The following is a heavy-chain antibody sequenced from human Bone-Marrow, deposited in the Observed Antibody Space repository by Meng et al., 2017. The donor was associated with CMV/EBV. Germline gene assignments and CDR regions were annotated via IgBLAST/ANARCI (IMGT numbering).Heavy chain of an antibody. CDR3: AVSSIVVVVAAYDY. D-gene: IGHD2-15*01. V-gene: IGHV4-34*01. CDR1: GGSFSGYY. J-gene: IGHJ4*02. Sequence: VYGGSFSGYYWSWIRQPPGKGLEWIGEINHSGSTNYNPSLKSRVTISVDTSKNQFSLKLSSVTAADTAVYYCAVSSIVVVVAAYDYWGQGTLVTVSS. CDR2: INHSGST.